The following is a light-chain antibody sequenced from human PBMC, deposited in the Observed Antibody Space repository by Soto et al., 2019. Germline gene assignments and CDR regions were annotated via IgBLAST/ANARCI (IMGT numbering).Light chain of an antibody. CDR2: DAS. V-gene: IGKV1-5*01. J-gene: IGKJ2*01. CDR3: QQYNSYST. CDR1: QSISSW. Sequence: DIQMTPSPSTLSASVGDRVTITCRASQSISSWLAWYQQKPGKAPKLLIYDASSLESGVPSRFSGSGSGTEFTLTNSSLQPDDFATYYCQQYNSYSTFGQGTKLEIK.